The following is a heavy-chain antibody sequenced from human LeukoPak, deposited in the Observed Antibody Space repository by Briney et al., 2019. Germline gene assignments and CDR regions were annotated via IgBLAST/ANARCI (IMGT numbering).Heavy chain of an antibody. CDR1: GFTFSSYN. V-gene: IGHV3-21*01. CDR2: ISSSSGYI. D-gene: IGHD1-7*01. Sequence: GGSLRLSCAASGFTFSSYNMNWVRQAPGKGLEWVSSISSSSGYIYYADSVMGRFTISRDNAKNSLYLQMNSLRAEDTAVYYCARAHNWKYGSFDFWGQGTLVTVSS. CDR3: ARAHNWKYGSFDF. J-gene: IGHJ4*02.